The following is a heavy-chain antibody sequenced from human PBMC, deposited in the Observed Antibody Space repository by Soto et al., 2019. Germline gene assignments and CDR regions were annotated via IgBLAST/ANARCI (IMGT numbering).Heavy chain of an antibody. CDR2: IKSKNDGATV. D-gene: IGHD3-10*01. CDR1: GVTDSDTW. V-gene: IGHV3-15*01. CDR3: TTPKGSWGVAFDY. J-gene: IGHJ4*02. Sequence: EVQLVESGGVLVKPGESLRLSCAASGVTDSDTWMAWVREAPGKGLEGVGRIKSKNDGATVDYAASVKGRFTISRDESKNTLYLQMNSLKTEDTALYYCTTPKGSWGVAFDYWGQGTLVTVSS.